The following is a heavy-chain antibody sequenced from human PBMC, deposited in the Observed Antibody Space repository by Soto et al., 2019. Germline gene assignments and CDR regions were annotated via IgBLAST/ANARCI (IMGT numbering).Heavy chain of an antibody. CDR2: VGGSGSST. D-gene: IGHD6-6*01. CDR3: AHHQRTTARQLGYFDY. CDR1: GFTFSSYA. V-gene: IGHV3-23*01. J-gene: IGHJ4*02. Sequence: GGSLRLSCAASGFTFSSYAMSWVRQAPGKGLEWVSAVGGSGSSTYYADSAKGRFTISRDNSKNTLYLEMNSLRAEDTAVYYCAHHQRTTARQLGYFDYWGQGTLVTVSS.